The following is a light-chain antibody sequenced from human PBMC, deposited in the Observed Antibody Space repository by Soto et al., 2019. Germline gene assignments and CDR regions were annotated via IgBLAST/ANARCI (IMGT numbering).Light chain of an antibody. Sequence: QSALTQPPSASGSPGQSVTISCTGTSSDVGGYDYVSWYQQHPGKAPKLMIYEVTIRPSGVSDRFSGSKSGNTASLTVSGLQAEDEADYYCSSYTGGNPSFVFGNGTRSPS. J-gene: IGLJ1*01. V-gene: IGLV2-8*01. CDR2: EVT. CDR3: SSYTGGNPSFV. CDR1: SSDVGGYDY.